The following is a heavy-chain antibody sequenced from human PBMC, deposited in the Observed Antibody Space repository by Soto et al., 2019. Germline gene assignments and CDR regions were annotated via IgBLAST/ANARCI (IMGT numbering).Heavy chain of an antibody. D-gene: IGHD6-19*01. V-gene: IGHV3-73*01. CDR1: GFTFSVSA. J-gene: IGHJ4*02. CDR2: IRSKANSYAT. CDR3: IGLSYSGGWYS. Sequence: EVQLVESGGGLVQPGGSLTLSCAASGFTFSVSAMHWVRQASGKRLEWVGRIRSKANSYATVYAASVKGRFSISRDDSKNTAYLQMSSLKTEDTAVYYCIGLSYSGGWYSWGQGILVTVSS.